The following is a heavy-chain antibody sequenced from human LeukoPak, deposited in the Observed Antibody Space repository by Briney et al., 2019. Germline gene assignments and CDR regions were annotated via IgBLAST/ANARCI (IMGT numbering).Heavy chain of an antibody. J-gene: IGHJ4*02. CDR2: IYYSGST. CDR1: GGSISSSSYY. Sequence: PSETLSLTCTVSGGSISSSSYYWGWIRQPPGKGLEWIGSIYYSGSTYYNPSLKSRVIISVDTSKNQFSLRLSSVTAADTTTYYCAHSNDYGGPFDFWGQGTLVTVSS. D-gene: IGHD4-23*01. V-gene: IGHV4-39*01. CDR3: AHSNDYGGPFDF.